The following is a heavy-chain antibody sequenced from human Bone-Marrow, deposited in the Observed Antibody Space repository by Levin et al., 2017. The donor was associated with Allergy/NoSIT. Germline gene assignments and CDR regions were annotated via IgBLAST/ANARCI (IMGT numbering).Heavy chain of an antibody. CDR2: IGTAADS. J-gene: IGHJ4*02. CDR1: GFTFSSYD. V-gene: IGHV3-13*04. Sequence: GGSLRLSCAASGFTFSSYDMHWVRQATGRGLEWVSAIGTAADSYYSGSVKGRFTASRDNAKNSFYLQMNSLRAGDTAVYYCARVGLTRYCTSTSCSGSGYYFDYWGQGTLVTFSS. D-gene: IGHD2-2*01. CDR3: ARVGLTRYCTSTSCSGSGYYFDY.